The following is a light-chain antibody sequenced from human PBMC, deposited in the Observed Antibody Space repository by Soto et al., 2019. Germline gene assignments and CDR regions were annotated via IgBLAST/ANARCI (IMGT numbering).Light chain of an antibody. CDR2: DAF. Sequence: EIVMTQSPATLSVSPGERATLSCRASQSVSSSLAWYQQKPGQAPRLLIYDAFNRATGIPARFSGSGSGTDFTLTISSLEPEDFAVYYCKQRSIWLTVGGGSKVDIK. V-gene: IGKV3-11*01. J-gene: IGKJ4*01. CDR3: KQRSIWLT. CDR1: QSVSSS.